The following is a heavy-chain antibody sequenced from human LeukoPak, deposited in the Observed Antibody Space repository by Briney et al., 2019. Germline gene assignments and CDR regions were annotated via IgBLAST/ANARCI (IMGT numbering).Heavy chain of an antibody. CDR2: MNPNNGNT. D-gene: IGHD3-10*01. J-gene: IGHJ4*02. V-gene: IGHV1-8*01. CDR3: ARSLLLRFGEFTSFDH. Sequence: ASVKVSCKASGYTFTSYDINWVRQATGQGLEWMGWMNPNNGNTGYAQKFQGRVTMTRNTSISTAYMELSSLRSEDTAVYYCARSLLLRFGEFTSFDHWGQGTLVPGSS. CDR1: GYTFTSYD.